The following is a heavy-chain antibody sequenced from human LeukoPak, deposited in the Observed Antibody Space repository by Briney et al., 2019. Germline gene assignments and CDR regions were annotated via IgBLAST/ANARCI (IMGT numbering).Heavy chain of an antibody. CDR3: AEVESSYCRI. CDR2: IGGGGYTT. D-gene: IGHD3-10*01. J-gene: IGHJ4*01. V-gene: IGHV3-23*01. Sequence: GGSLRLSCVASGLTFCNYGMNWVRQAPGKGLEWVSSIGGGGYTTYYADSVRGRFTISRDNSKDSMYLQMSSLRAEDTAIYYCAEVESSYCRIWGQGTLVTVSS. CDR1: GLTFCNYG.